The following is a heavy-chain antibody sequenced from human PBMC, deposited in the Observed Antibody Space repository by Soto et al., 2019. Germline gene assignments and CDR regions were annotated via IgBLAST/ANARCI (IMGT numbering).Heavy chain of an antibody. V-gene: IGHV1-69*13. J-gene: IGHJ6*02. CDR2: IIPIFGTA. CDR1: GGSFSSYA. D-gene: IGHD3-22*01. Sequence: SVNVSCKASGGSFSSYAISWVRQAPGQGLEWMGGIIPIFGTANYAQKFQGRVTITADESTSTAYMELSSLRSEDAAVFYCARAEDSSSTDYYYYGMDVWGQGTTVTVSS. CDR3: ARAEDSSSTDYYYYGMDV.